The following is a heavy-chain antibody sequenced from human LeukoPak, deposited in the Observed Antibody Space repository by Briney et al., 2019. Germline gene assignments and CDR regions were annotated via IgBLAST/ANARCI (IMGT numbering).Heavy chain of an antibody. CDR3: ARGDYYYYMDV. CDR2: IYYIGST. CDR1: GVSISSYY. J-gene: IGHJ6*03. Sequence: SETLSLTCTVSGVSISSYYWSWIRQVPGKGLEWIAYIYYIGSTDYNPSLKSRVTISVDTSKNQFSLNVSSVTAADTAVYYCARGDYYYYMDVWGKGTTVTVSS. V-gene: IGHV4-59*08.